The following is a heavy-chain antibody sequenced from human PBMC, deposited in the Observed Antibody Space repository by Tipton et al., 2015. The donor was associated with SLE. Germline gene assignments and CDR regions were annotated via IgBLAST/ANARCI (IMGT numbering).Heavy chain of an antibody. CDR3: ARDWIESPSWFDP. Sequence: TLSLTCTVSGGPISSSSYYWGWIRQPPGKGLEWIGSIYYSGSTYYNPSLKSRVTISVDTSKNQFSLKPSSVTAADTAVYYCARDWIESPSWFDPWGQGTLVTVSS. D-gene: IGHD1-1*01. CDR1: GGPISSSSYY. CDR2: IYYSGST. J-gene: IGHJ5*02. V-gene: IGHV4-39*07.